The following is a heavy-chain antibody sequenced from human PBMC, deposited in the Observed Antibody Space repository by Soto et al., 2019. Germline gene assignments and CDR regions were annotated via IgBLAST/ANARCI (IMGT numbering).Heavy chain of an antibody. CDR3: ARGSYCSRTMCSQPYNWFDP. J-gene: IGHJ5*02. V-gene: IGHV4-34*01. Sequence: SETLSLTCAVYGGSFSDYYWSWIRQPPGKGLEWIGEINLSGSTNYNPSLKSRSTISLDTSKNQFSLHLTSVITADTAVYYCARGSYCSRTMCSQPYNWFDPWGQGTLVTLSS. CDR1: GGSFSDYY. D-gene: IGHD2-2*01. CDR2: INLSGST.